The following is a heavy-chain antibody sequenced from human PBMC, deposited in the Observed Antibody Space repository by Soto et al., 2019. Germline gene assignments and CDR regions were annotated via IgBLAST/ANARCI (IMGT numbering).Heavy chain of an antibody. CDR2: IIPIFGTA. V-gene: IGHV1-69*01. J-gene: IGHJ4*02. Sequence: QVQLVQSGAEVKKPGSSVKVSCKASGGTFSSYAISWVRQAPGQGLEWMGGIIPIFGTANYAQKFQGRVTITADDATRTAYVERGGLSSEDPAVYYWGRVRAAGWLQSPMIDYGGQGPLVPVPS. D-gene: IGHD5-12*01. CDR3: GRVRAAGWLQSPMIDY. CDR1: GGTFSSYA.